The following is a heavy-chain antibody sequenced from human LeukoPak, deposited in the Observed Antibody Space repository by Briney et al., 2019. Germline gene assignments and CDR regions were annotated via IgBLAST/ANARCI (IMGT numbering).Heavy chain of an antibody. J-gene: IGHJ6*03. V-gene: IGHV4-39*07. CDR2: IYYSGST. CDR3: ARDRIVVVPAAITGLRYYYYYMDV. Sequence: SETLSLTCTVSGDSISSSSYYWGWLRQPPGKGLEWIVSIYYSGSTYYNPSLKSRVTISVDTSKNQFSLKLSSVTAADTAVYYCARDRIVVVPAAITGLRYYYYYMDVWGKGTTVTVSS. D-gene: IGHD2-2*01. CDR1: GDSISSSSYY.